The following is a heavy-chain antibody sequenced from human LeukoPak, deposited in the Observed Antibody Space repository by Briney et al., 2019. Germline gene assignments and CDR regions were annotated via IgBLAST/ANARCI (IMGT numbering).Heavy chain of an antibody. D-gene: IGHD3-10*01. CDR1: GFTFSDYH. CDR3: ARDGWFGELDKDHFDY. Sequence: GGSLRLSCAVSGFTFSDYHMSWIRQAPGKGLEWVAYISLSSTYTNYADSVKGRFTISRDNAKNLLYLQMNSLRAEDTAVYYCARDGWFGELDKDHFDYWGQGTLVTVSS. V-gene: IGHV3-11*06. CDR2: ISLSSTYT. J-gene: IGHJ4*02.